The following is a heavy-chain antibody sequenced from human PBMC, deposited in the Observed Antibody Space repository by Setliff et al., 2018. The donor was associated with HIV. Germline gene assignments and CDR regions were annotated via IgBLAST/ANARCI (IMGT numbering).Heavy chain of an antibody. CDR1: GFTFSFYS. V-gene: IGHV3-48*01. D-gene: IGHD2-15*01. CDR3: ARDGSRQRPSGMAD. Sequence: GGSLRLSCAASGFTFSFYSMNWVRLAPGKGPEWVADISSDGSVINYAESVKGRFTISRDNGRNSVYLQMNSLRAEDTAIYYCARDGSRQRPSGMADWGQGTKVTVSS. J-gene: IGHJ4*02. CDR2: ISSDGSVI.